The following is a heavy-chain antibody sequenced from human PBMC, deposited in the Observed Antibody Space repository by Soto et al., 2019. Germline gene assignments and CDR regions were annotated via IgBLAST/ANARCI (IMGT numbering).Heavy chain of an antibody. CDR3: ARDRPDEEAAAGIYYGMEG. CDR1: GYTFTGYY. Sequence: ASVKVSCKASGYTFTGYYMHWVRQAAGQGLEWMGWINPNSGGTNYAQKFQGRVTMTRDTSISTAYMELSRLRSDDTAVYYCARDRPDEEAAAGIYYGMEGWGQRTTV. V-gene: IGHV1-2*02. CDR2: INPNSGGT. D-gene: IGHD6-13*01. J-gene: IGHJ6*01.